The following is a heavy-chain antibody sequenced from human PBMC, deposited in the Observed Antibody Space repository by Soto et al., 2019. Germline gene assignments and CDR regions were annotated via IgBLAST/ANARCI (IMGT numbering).Heavy chain of an antibody. CDR2: IKQDGGGK. V-gene: IGHV3-7*05. J-gene: IGHJ6*02. Sequence: EVQLVEFGGGLVKPGGSLRLSCAASGFTFGDHWMTWVRQAPGKGLEWVANIKQDGGGKYYVDSVKGRFTISRDNAENSLYLQMNSLRAEDTAVYYCARHGLGYYGLDVWGQGTTVTVSS. CDR1: GFTFGDHW. CDR3: ARHGLGYYGLDV.